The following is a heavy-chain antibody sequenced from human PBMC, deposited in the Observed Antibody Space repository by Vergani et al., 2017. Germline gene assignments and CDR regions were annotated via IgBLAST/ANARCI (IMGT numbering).Heavy chain of an antibody. CDR1: GFTFSSYS. V-gene: IGHV3-21*01. Sequence: EVQLVESGGGLVKPGGSLRLSCAASGFTFSSYSMNWVRQAPGKGLEWVSSISSSSSYIYYADSVKGRFTISRDNAKNSLYLQMNSLGAEDTAVYYCARETVTTGDFDYWGQGTLVTVSS. J-gene: IGHJ4*02. CDR2: ISSSSSYI. D-gene: IGHD4-17*01. CDR3: ARETVTTGDFDY.